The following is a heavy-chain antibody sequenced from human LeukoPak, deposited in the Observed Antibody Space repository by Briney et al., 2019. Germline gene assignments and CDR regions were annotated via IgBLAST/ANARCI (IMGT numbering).Heavy chain of an antibody. CDR1: GFSFRTHS. V-gene: IGHV3-21*01. CDR3: ARAHDFWSGYGGNYMDV. J-gene: IGHJ6*03. D-gene: IGHD3-3*01. Sequence: GGSLTLSCAASGFSFRTHSMKWVRQPPGEGLEWVSSITSFGSDIYYADSVKGRFTISRDDGKNSLYLQMNSLGAEDSAVYDCARAHDFWSGYGGNYMDVWGKGTTVTVSS. CDR2: ITSFGSDI.